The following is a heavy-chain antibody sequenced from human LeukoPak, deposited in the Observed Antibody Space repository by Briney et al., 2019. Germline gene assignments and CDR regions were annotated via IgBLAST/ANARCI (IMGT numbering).Heavy chain of an antibody. J-gene: IGHJ4*02. CDR2: ISSDGRNK. V-gene: IGHV3-30*04. D-gene: IGHD6-13*01. CDR1: GLTFSSYA. Sequence: GGSLRLSCAASGLTFSSYAMHWVRRAPGKGLEWVAVISSDGRNKYYGDSVKGRFTISRDNSKNTLYLQMNSLRAEDTAVYYCARDGSSSWSDYWGQGTLVTVSS. CDR3: ARDGSSSWSDY.